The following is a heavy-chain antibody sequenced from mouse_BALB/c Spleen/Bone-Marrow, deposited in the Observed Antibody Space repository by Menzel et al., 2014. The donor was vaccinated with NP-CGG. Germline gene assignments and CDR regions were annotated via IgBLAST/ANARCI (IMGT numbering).Heavy chain of an antibody. D-gene: IGHD2-2*01. CDR3: AARLSHLAMDY. J-gene: IGHJ4*01. Sequence: QVQLQQSGAELVKPGASLQLSCKASGYTFTNYWIHWVKQRPGQGLEWIGEINPSNGRTNYNEKFKTEATLTVDKSSSTAYMQLSSLTSEDSAVNYCAARLSHLAMDYWGQGTSVTVSS. V-gene: IGHV1S81*02. CDR2: INPSNGRT. CDR1: GYTFTNYW.